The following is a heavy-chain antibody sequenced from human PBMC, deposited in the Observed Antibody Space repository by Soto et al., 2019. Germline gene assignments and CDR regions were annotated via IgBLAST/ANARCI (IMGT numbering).Heavy chain of an antibody. D-gene: IGHD4-17*01. V-gene: IGHV3-9*01. Sequence: EVQLVESGGGLVQPGRSLRLSCAASGFTFDDYAMHWVRQAPGKGLEWVSGISWNSGSIGYADSVKGRFTISRDNAKNSLYLQMNRLRAEDTALYYCAKSNYGDYRIGYFQHWGQGTLVTVSS. CDR3: AKSNYGDYRIGYFQH. CDR2: ISWNSGSI. J-gene: IGHJ1*01. CDR1: GFTFDDYA.